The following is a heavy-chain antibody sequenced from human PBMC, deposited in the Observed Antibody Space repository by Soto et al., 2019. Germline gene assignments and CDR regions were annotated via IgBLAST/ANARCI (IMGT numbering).Heavy chain of an antibody. CDR3: ARDLVELSDAFDI. J-gene: IGHJ3*02. D-gene: IGHD1-7*01. CDR2: ISSSSSYI. CDR1: GFTFSSYS. V-gene: IGHV3-21*01. Sequence: GGSLRFSCAASGFTFSSYSMNWVRQAPGKGLEWVSSISSSSSYIYYADSVKGRFTISRDNAKNSLYLQMNSLRAEDTAVYYCARDLVELSDAFDIWGQGTMVTVSS.